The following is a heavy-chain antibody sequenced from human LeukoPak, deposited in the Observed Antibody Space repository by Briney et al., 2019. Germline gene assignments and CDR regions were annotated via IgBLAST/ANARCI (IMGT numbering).Heavy chain of an antibody. V-gene: IGHV1-69*05. CDR3: ARGSAFDI. Sequence: ASVKVSCKVFGGTSNSFAISWVRQAPGQGLEWVGRIIPNFGAANYAQKFRGRLTLTTGESMTTVYMQLSSLTSEDTAVYYCARGSAFDIWGHGTVVTVSS. J-gene: IGHJ3*02. CDR2: IIPNFGAA. CDR1: GGTSNSFA.